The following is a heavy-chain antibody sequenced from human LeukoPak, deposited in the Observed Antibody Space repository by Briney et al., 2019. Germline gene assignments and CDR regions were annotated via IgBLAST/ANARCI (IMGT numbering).Heavy chain of an antibody. Sequence: PGGSLRLFCAASGFTVSSNYMSWVRQAPGKGLEWVSVIYSGGSTCYADSVKGRFTISRDNSKNTLYLQMNSLRAEDTAVYYCARDLSSSWYYYGMDVWGQGTTVTVSS. CDR2: IYSGGST. J-gene: IGHJ6*02. CDR1: GFTVSSNY. V-gene: IGHV3-66*01. CDR3: ARDLSSSWYYYGMDV. D-gene: IGHD6-13*01.